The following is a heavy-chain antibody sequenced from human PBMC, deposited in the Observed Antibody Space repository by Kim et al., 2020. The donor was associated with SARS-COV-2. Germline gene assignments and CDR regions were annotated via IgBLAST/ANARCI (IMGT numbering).Heavy chain of an antibody. CDR3: AKDIGVGATYLDY. V-gene: IGHV3-9*01. D-gene: IGHD1-26*01. Sequence: CSDSVQGPCTISRDNAKNSLYLQMNSLGAEDTALYYCAKDIGVGATYLDYWGQGTLVTVSS. J-gene: IGHJ4*02.